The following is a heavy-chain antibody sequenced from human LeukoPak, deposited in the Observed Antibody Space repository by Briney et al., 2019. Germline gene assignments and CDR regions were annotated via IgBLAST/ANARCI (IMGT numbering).Heavy chain of an antibody. CDR2: IKQDGSEK. CDR1: GFIFSTYW. CDR3: ARDGMATINS. J-gene: IGHJ4*02. D-gene: IGHD5-12*01. V-gene: IGHV3-7*03. Sequence: GGSLRLSCAASGFIFSTYWMSWVRQAPGKGLEWVANIKQDGSEKYYVDSVKGRFTISRDNAKNSLYLQMNSLRAEDTGVYYCARDGMATINSWGQGTVVTVSS.